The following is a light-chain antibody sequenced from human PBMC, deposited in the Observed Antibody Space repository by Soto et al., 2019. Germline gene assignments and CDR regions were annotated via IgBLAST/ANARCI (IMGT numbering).Light chain of an antibody. CDR2: DVF. CDR1: HSISTW. J-gene: IGKJ1*01. V-gene: IGKV1-5*01. Sequence: DIQMTQSPSTLSASVGDRGTITGRASHSISTWLAWYQQKTGKVTKLLIYDVFKLQSGVPSRFSGSGSGTEFTLTINTLQPDDFATYYCQQFNSYSWKSGQGTKVDI. CDR3: QQFNSYSWK.